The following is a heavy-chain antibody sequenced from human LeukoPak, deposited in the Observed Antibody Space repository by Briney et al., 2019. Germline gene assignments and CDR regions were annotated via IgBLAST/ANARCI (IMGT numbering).Heavy chain of an antibody. D-gene: IGHD1-14*01. Sequence: PSETLSLICTVSLDSTTSDFWSWVRQPPGKGLEWIGEIHRSGSPNYNPSLQSRVTISIDRSRNQIVLELSSVTAADTAVYYCAREILGGFNPGAYWAQGTLVTVSS. V-gene: IGHV4-59*12. CDR2: IHRSGSP. CDR1: LDSTTSDF. CDR3: AREILGGFNPGAY. J-gene: IGHJ4*02.